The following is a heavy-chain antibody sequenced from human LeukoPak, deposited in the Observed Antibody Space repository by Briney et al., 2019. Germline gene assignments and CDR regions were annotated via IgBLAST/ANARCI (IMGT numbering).Heavy chain of an antibody. V-gene: IGHV1-2*02. J-gene: IGHJ4*02. CDR2: INPNSGGT. CDR1: GYTFTSYG. Sequence: ASVKVSCKASGYTFTSYGISWVRQAPGQGLEWMGWINPNSGGTNYAQKFQGRVTMTRDTSISTAYMELSRLRSDDTAVYYCARDPRYSSSPFDYWGQGTLVTVSS. D-gene: IGHD6-13*01. CDR3: ARDPRYSSSPFDY.